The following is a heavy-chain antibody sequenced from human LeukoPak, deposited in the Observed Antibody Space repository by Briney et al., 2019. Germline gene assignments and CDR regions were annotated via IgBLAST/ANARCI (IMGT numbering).Heavy chain of an antibody. Sequence: SETLSLTCTVSGGSMSSYFWSWIRQPPGKGLEWIGYIYYSGSTNYNPSLKSRVTISVDTSKNQFSLKLSSVTAADTAVYYCARATTGRDAFDIWGQGTMVTVSS. J-gene: IGHJ3*02. CDR2: IYYSGST. D-gene: IGHD3-10*01. CDR1: GGSMSSYF. CDR3: ARATTGRDAFDI. V-gene: IGHV4-59*01.